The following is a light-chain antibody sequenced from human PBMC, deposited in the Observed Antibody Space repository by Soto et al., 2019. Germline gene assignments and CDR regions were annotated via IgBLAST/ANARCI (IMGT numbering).Light chain of an antibody. CDR2: TAA. CDR1: QGISSD. CDR3: QQANRYPLT. Sequence: DIQLTQSPSFLSASVGDRVTITCRASQGISSDFAWYQVKPGKVPKLLMYTAATLHSGVPSRFSGGGSGTEITLTISSLQPEDSATYYCQQANRYPLTFGGGTKVEIK. V-gene: IGKV1-9*01. J-gene: IGKJ4*01.